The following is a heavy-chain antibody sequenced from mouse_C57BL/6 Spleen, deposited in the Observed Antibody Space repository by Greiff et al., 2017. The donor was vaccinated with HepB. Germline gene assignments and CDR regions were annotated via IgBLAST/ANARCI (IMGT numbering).Heavy chain of an antibody. Sequence: QVQLKESGPGLVAPSQSLSITCTVSGFSLTSYGVHWVRQPPGKGLEWLVVIWSDGSTTYNSALKSRLSISKDNSKSQVFLKMNSLQTDDTAMYYCARKYRNEYYYAMDYWGQGTSVTVSS. D-gene: IGHD2-14*01. CDR3: ARKYRNEYYYAMDY. CDR2: IWSDGST. V-gene: IGHV2-6*02. CDR1: GFSLTSYG. J-gene: IGHJ4*01.